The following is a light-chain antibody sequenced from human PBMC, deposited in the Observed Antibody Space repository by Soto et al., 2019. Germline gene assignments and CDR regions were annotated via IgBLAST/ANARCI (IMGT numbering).Light chain of an antibody. CDR1: SSNIGSNY. CDR3: GTWDGSRNWV. CDR2: DNI. J-gene: IGLJ3*02. V-gene: IGLV1-51*01. Sequence: QSVLTQSPSVSAAPGQKVTISCSGSSSNIGSNYVSWYQQFPDTAPKLLIYDNIKRPSGIPDRFSGSKSGTSATLVITGLQTGDEADYYCGTWDGSRNWVFGGGNKLTVL.